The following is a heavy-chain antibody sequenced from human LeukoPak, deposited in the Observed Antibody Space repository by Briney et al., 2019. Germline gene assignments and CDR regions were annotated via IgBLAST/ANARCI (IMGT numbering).Heavy chain of an antibody. CDR2: FDPEDGET. Sequence: GASVKVSCKASGYTFTGYYMHWVRQAPGKGLEWMGGFDPEDGETIYAQKFQGRVTMTEDTSTDTAYMELSSLRSEDTAVYYCATTTPNWGGDYYFDYWGQGTLVTVSS. CDR3: ATTTPNWGGDYYFDY. J-gene: IGHJ4*02. D-gene: IGHD7-27*01. V-gene: IGHV1-24*01. CDR1: GYTFTGYY.